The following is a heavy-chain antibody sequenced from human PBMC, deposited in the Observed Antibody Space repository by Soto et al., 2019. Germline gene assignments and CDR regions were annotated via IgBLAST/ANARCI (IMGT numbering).Heavy chain of an antibody. CDR1: GFSLSTSGVG. CDR2: IYWDDDK. V-gene: IGHV2-5*02. J-gene: IGHJ5*02. CDR3: APGPGVERRKGWFDP. D-gene: IGHD1-1*01. Sequence: QITLKESGPTLVKPTQTLTLTSTFSGFSLSTSGVGVGWIRQPPGNALEWLALIYWDDDKRYSPSLKSRLTNTRDPSKDQAVRTMTNMDPVDTATYYCAPGPGVERRKGWFDPGGQGTLVPVAS.